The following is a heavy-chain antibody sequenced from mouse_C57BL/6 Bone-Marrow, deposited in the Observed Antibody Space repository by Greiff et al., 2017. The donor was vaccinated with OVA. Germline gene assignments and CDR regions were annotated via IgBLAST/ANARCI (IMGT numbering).Heavy chain of an antibody. CDR2: ILPGSGST. D-gene: IGHD1-1*01. J-gene: IGHJ1*03. CDR3: ARECYYYGSSPYWYFDV. V-gene: IGHV1-9*01. Sequence: QVQLQQSGAELMKPGASVKLSCKATGYTFTGYWIEWVKQRPGHGLEWIGEILPGSGSTNYNEKFKGKATFTADTSSNTAYMQLSSLTTADSAIYYCARECYYYGSSPYWYFDVWGTGTTVTVSS. CDR1: GYTFTGYW.